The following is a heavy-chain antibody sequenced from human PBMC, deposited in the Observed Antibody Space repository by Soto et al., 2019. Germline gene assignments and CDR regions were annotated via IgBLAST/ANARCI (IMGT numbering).Heavy chain of an antibody. J-gene: IGHJ3*02. CDR2: IYDSGSS. Sequence: SETLSLTCAVSGGSISSGGYSWSWIRQPPGKGLEWIGYIYDSGSSYYNPSLKSRVTISLDRSKNQFSLKLSSVTAADTAVYYCARVPARLGAFDIWGQGTMVTVSS. V-gene: IGHV4-30-2*01. CDR1: GGSISSGGYS. D-gene: IGHD2-2*01. CDR3: ARVPARLGAFDI.